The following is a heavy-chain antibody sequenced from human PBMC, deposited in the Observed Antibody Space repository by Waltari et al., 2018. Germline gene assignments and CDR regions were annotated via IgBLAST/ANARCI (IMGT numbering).Heavy chain of an antibody. CDR2: IDPNDSYN. CDR3: ARHPVYWDQGHNYGLDV. Sequence: EVQLVQSGAEVKKPGESLRISCKGSGYNFPTYWIRWVRQMPGKGLEWMGRIDPNDSYNNYSPSFQGHVTISGDKSINTAYLQWSRLRASDTAIYYCARHPVYWDQGHNYGLDVWGQGTTVTVSS. D-gene: IGHD1-26*01. J-gene: IGHJ6*02. V-gene: IGHV5-10-1*03. CDR1: GYNFPTYW.